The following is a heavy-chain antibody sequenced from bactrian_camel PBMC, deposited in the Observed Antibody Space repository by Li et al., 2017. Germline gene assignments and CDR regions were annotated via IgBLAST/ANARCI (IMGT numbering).Heavy chain of an antibody. CDR1: GNGDGSGYWC. CDR2: IYSGDGAA. V-gene: IGHV3S26*01. Sequence: HVQLVESGGGSVQPGGSLALSCAVSGNGDGSGYWCTVWFRQAPGQEREGVAAIYSGDGAAIYTDSAKGRFTISQDNASKTVRLQMNGLKPEDTAMYHGAVYDAYAGRCSFREDYYDYWGPGTQVTVS. J-gene: IGHJ4*01. D-gene: IGHD2*01. CDR3: AVYDAYAGRCSFREDYYDY.